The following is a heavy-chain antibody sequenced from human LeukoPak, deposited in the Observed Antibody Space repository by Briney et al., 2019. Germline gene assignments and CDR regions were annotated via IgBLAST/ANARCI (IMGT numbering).Heavy chain of an antibody. CDR3: AKVGGMYYDIWRAIAPSKSYYYYMDV. D-gene: IGHD3-3*01. J-gene: IGHJ6*03. V-gene: IGHV3-23*01. Sequence: GGSLRLSCAASGFTFSNYAMTWVRQAPGKGLEWVSLISGSIDSTDYADSVKGRFTMSRDNSKNTLYLQMNSLRAEDTAVYYCAKVGGMYYDIWRAIAPSKSYYYYMDVWGKGTTVTVSS. CDR1: GFTFSNYA. CDR2: ISGSIDST.